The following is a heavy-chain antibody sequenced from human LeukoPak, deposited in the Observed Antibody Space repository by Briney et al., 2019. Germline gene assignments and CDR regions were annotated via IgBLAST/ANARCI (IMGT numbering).Heavy chain of an antibody. CDR2: ISYDGSNE. CDR1: GFTFSSYG. V-gene: IGHV3-30*18. J-gene: IGHJ5*02. CDR3: AKDLGGSGSPCDP. Sequence: HAGGSLRLSCAASGFTFSSYGMHWVRQAPGKGLEWVAVISYDGSNEYYADSVKGRFTISRDNSKNTLYLQMNSLRAEDTAVYYCAKDLGGSGSPCDPWGQGTLVTVSS. D-gene: IGHD3-10*01.